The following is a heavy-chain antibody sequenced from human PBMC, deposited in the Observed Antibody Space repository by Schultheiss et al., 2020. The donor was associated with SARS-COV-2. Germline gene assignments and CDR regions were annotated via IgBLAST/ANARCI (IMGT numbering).Heavy chain of an antibody. Sequence: ASVKVSCKASGYTFSDYYMHWVRQAPGQRLEWMGWINAGNGDTRYSEKFHDRVTITRDTSTSTAYMELRSLRSDDTAVYYCARGPIGAAGNWDFDYWGQGTLVTVSS. J-gene: IGHJ4*02. CDR2: INAGNGDT. CDR3: ARGPIGAAGNWDFDY. CDR1: GYTFSDYY. D-gene: IGHD6-13*01. V-gene: IGHV1/OR15-3*02.